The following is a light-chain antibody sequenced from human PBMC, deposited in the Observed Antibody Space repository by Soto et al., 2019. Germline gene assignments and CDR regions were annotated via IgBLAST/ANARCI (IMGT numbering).Light chain of an antibody. Sequence: DIQMTQFPSSLSASVGDRVTITCRASQGIRNDLAWYQQKPGKATKRLIYAASSLQSGVPSRFSGSGSGTEFTLAISSLQPEDFATFYCLQHSTYTLTFGQGTKVEIK. CDR1: QGIRND. CDR3: LQHSTYTLT. J-gene: IGKJ1*01. V-gene: IGKV1-17*01. CDR2: AAS.